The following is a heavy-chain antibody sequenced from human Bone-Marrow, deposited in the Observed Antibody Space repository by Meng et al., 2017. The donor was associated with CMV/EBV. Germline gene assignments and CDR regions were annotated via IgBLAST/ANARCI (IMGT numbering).Heavy chain of an antibody. J-gene: IGHJ4*02. CDR2: IYPGDSGT. CDR1: GYSFTTYW. V-gene: IGHV5-51*01. CDR3: ARLRFLEWNSFDY. D-gene: IGHD3-3*01. Sequence: GGSLRLSCKGSGYSFTTYWIGWVRQMPGKGLEWMGIIYPGDSGTRYSPSFQGQVTISADKSISTAYLQWNSLKASDTAMYYCARLRFLEWNSFDYWGQGTLVTVSS.